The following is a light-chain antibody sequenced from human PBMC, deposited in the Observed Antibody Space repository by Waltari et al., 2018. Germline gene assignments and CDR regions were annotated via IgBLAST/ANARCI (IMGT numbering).Light chain of an antibody. CDR1: SRDVGGYNY. Sequence: QSALTQPRSVSGSPGQSVAISCTGTSRDVGGYNYVSWYQQHPGKAPKLMIYDVTTRPPGVPDRFSGSKSGNTASLTISGLQADDEADYYCCSYAGPFGGGTKLTVL. CDR3: CSYAGP. J-gene: IGLJ2*01. V-gene: IGLV2-11*01. CDR2: DVT.